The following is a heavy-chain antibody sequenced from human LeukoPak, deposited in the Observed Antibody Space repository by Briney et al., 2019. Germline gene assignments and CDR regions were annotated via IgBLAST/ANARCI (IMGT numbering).Heavy chain of an antibody. CDR1: GFTFSSYW. CDR2: ISTDASST. J-gene: IGHJ4*02. Sequence: GGSLRLSCAASGFTFSSYWMHWVRQAPGKGLVWVSRISTDASSTTYTDSVKGRFTISRDNAKDTLYLQMNSLRAEDTAVYYCTGHHQAYSRTYWGQGTLVTVSS. CDR3: TGHHQAYSRTY. V-gene: IGHV3-74*01. D-gene: IGHD6-13*01.